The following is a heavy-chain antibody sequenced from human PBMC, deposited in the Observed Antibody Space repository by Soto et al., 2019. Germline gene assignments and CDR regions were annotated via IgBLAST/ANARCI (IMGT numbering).Heavy chain of an antibody. Sequence: GGSLRLSCAASGFTFSSYAMSWVRQAPGKGLEWVSAISGSGGSTYYADSVKGRFTISRDNSKNTLYLQMNSLRAEDTAVYYCAKDTEVVVAATLGFDYWGQGTLVTVSS. J-gene: IGHJ4*02. CDR1: GFTFSSYA. V-gene: IGHV3-23*01. D-gene: IGHD2-15*01. CDR3: AKDTEVVVAATLGFDY. CDR2: ISGSGGST.